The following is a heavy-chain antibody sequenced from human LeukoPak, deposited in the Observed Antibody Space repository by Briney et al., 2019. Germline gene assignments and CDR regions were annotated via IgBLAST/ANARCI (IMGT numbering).Heavy chain of an antibody. CDR3: AIDSSSWYVFDP. J-gene: IGHJ5*02. V-gene: IGHV1-69*05. CDR2: IIPIFGTA. CDR1: GYTFTSYD. Sequence: SVKVSCKASGYTFTSYDINWVRQATGQGLEWMGGIIPIFGTANYAQKFQGRVTITTDESTSTAYMELSSLRSEDTAVYYCAIDSSSWYVFDPWGQGTLVTVSS. D-gene: IGHD6-13*01.